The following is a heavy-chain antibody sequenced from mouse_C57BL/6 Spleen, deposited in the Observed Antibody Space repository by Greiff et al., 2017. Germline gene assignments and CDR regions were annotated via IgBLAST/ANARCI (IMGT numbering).Heavy chain of an antibody. J-gene: IGHJ2*01. Sequence: EVKLVESGGGLVKPGGSLKLSCAASGFTFSDYGMHWVRQAPAKGLEWVAYISSGSSTIYYADTVKGRFTISRDNAKNTLFLQMTSLRSEDTAMYYCAKDDYDGVDYWGQGTTLTVSS. CDR3: AKDDYDGVDY. CDR1: GFTFSDYG. CDR2: ISSGSSTI. D-gene: IGHD2-4*01. V-gene: IGHV5-17*01.